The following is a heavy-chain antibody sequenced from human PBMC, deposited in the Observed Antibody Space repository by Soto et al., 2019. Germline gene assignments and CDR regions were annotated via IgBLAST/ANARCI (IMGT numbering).Heavy chain of an antibody. CDR2: ISGSGGST. Sequence: EVQLLESGGGLVQPGGSLRLSCEASGFTFSSYAMSWVRQAPGKGLEWVSAISGSGGSTYYADSVEGRFTISRDNSKNTLYLQMNSLRAEDTAVYYCAKPGGQWLSPYFDYWGQGTLVTVSS. CDR1: GFTFSSYA. D-gene: IGHD6-19*01. J-gene: IGHJ4*02. V-gene: IGHV3-23*01. CDR3: AKPGGQWLSPYFDY.